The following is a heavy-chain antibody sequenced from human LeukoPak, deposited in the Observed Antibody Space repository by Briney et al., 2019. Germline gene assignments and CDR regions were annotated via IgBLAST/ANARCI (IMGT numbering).Heavy chain of an antibody. CDR1: GYTFTSYY. CDR2: INPSGGST. CDR3: AGVVAARYGMDV. Sequence: ASVKVSCKASGYTFTSYYMHWVRQAPGQGLEWMGIINPSGGSTSYAQKFQGRVTMTRDTSTSTVYMELSSLRSDDTAVYYCAGVVAARYGMDVWGQGTTVTVSS. D-gene: IGHD2-15*01. V-gene: IGHV1-46*01. J-gene: IGHJ6*02.